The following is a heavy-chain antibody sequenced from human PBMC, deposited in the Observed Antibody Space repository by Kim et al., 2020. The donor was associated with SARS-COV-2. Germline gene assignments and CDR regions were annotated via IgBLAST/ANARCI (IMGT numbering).Heavy chain of an antibody. CDR2: FDPEDGET. D-gene: IGHD2-8*01. CDR1: GYTLTELS. CDR3: ATWGLMVYDTSFDY. J-gene: IGHJ4*02. V-gene: IGHV1-24*01. Sequence: ASVKVSCKVSGYTLTELSMHWVRQAPGKGLEWMGGFDPEDGETIYAQKFQGRVTMTEDTSTDTAYMELSSLRSEDTAVYYCATWGLMVYDTSFDYWGQGTLVTVSS.